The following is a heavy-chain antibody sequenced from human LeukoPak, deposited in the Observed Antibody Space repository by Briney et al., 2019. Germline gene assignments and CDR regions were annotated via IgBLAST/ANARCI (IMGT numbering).Heavy chain of an antibody. Sequence: GGTLTLSCAASACTFSNYWMHWVRQGPGKGLVSVSRIRSDGTSTSYAESVKGGLTISRDNAKNTLYLQMSSLRAEDTAVYYCARGGDPVKYYAEYFQYWGQGTLVTVSS. CDR2: IRSDGTST. CDR3: ARGGDPVKYYAEYFQY. J-gene: IGHJ1*01. CDR1: ACTFSNYW. D-gene: IGHD2-21*02. V-gene: IGHV3-74*01.